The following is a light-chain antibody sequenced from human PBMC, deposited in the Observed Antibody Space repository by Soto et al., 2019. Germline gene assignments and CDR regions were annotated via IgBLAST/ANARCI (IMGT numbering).Light chain of an antibody. V-gene: IGKV3-15*01. CDR2: GAS. J-gene: IGKJ1*01. CDR1: MSVSSN. Sequence: EIVMTQSPATLSVSPGERATLSCMASMSVSSNLAWYQQKPGQAPRLLIYGASTRATGIPARFSGSGSGTEFTLTISSLQSEDCAVYYWQQYTNWTPWTFGQGTKVEIK. CDR3: QQYTNWTPWT.